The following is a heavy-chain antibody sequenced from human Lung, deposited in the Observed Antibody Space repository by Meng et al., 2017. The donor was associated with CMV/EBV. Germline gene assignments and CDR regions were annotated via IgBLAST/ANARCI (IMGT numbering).Heavy chain of an antibody. J-gene: IGHJ4*02. CDR3: ARDDGGSFLDY. V-gene: IGHV3-11*04. Sequence: SWAAYGFTSSDYHMSWIRQTPGKGLEWLSHISSSGTTIYYADSVRGRVTISRDNAKNSLYLQMNSLRADDTAVYYCARDDGGSFLDYWGQGTLVTVSS. D-gene: IGHD4-23*01. CDR1: GFTSSDYH. CDR2: ISSSGTTI.